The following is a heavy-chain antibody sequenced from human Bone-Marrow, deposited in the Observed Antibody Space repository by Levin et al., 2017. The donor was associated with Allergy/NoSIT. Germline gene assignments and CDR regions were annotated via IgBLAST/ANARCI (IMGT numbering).Heavy chain of an antibody. CDR2: IYWDDDK. J-gene: IGHJ5*02. CDR3: ARRRASLFSTRSWRDP. CDR1: GFSLSTSGVG. D-gene: IGHD1-26*01. V-gene: IGHV2-5*02. Sequence: SGPTLVKPTQTLTLTCTFSGFSLSTSGVGVDWIRQSPGKALEWLALIYWDDDKRYSPSIKTRLPITKDISKNQVVLTMTNMDPSDTATYYCARRRASLFSTRSWRDPRGQGILVAVSS.